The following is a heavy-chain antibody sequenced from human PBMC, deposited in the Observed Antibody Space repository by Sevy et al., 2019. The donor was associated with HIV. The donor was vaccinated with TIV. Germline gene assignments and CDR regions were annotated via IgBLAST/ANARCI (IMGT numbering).Heavy chain of an antibody. D-gene: IGHD3-10*01. CDR2: IYHSGST. CDR3: ARGLGRFGELLNWFDP. Sequence: SETLSLTCAVSGGSISSGDYSWSWIRQPPGKGLEWSGYIYHSGSTYYNPSLKSRVTISVDRSKNQFSLKLSSVTAADTAVYYCARGLGRFGELLNWFDPWGQGTLVTVSS. CDR1: GGSISSGDYS. V-gene: IGHV4-30-2*01. J-gene: IGHJ5*02.